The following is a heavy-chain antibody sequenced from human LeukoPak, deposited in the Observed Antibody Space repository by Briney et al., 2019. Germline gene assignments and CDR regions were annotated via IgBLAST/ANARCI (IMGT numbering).Heavy chain of an antibody. CDR1: GYTFTGYY. CDR2: INPNSGGT. J-gene: IGHJ5*02. CDR3: ARVQRARYGDYSTSGWFDP. Sequence: ASVKVSCKASGYTFTGYYMHWVRQAPGQGLEWMGWINPNSGGTNYAQKFQGRVTMTRDTSISTAYMELSRLRSDDTAVYYCARVQRARYGDYSTSGWFDPWGQGTLVTVSS. D-gene: IGHD4-17*01. V-gene: IGHV1-2*02.